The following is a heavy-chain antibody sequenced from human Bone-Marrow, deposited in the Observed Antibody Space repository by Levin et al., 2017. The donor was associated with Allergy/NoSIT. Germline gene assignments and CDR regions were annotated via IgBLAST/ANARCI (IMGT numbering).Heavy chain of an antibody. J-gene: IGHJ3*01. CDR3: ARDGLGRVRAFEV. Sequence: QSGGSLRLSCAASGFTFSNYWMHWVRQVPGKGLVWVSRISTDGSRTTYADGVKGRFTISRDNAKNTLYLEMDSLRAEDTAVYYCARDGLGRVRAFEVWGQGTKVAVSS. V-gene: IGHV3-74*01. D-gene: IGHD3/OR15-3a*01. CDR2: ISTDGSRT. CDR1: GFTFSNYW.